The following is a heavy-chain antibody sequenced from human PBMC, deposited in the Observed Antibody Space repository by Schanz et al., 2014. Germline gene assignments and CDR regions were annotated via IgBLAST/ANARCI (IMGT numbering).Heavy chain of an antibody. Sequence: QVQLVQSGAEVKKPGASVRVSCKASGYTFTSYDFNWVRQAPGQGLEWMGWMNPDSGDTNYAQKFQGWVTMTRDTSISTAYMEVSRLRSEDTAVYYCARGRGCTGGSCYSWFDLWGQGTLVTVAS. CDR3: ARGRGCTGGSCYSWFDL. CDR1: GYTFTSYD. V-gene: IGHV1-2*04. CDR2: MNPDSGDT. J-gene: IGHJ5*02. D-gene: IGHD2-15*01.